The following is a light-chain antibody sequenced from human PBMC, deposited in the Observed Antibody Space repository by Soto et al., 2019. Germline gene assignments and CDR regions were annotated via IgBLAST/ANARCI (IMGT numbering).Light chain of an antibody. CDR3: QQRSNWPRT. CDR1: QSVRSNY. J-gene: IGKJ1*01. Sequence: EIVLTQSPGTLSLSPGDGITLSCRASQSVRSNYLAWYQQKPGQAPRLVIYGAYNRATGIPARFSGSGSGTDFTLTISSLEPEDFAVYYCQQRSNWPRTFGQGTKVDIK. V-gene: IGKV3-11*01. CDR2: GAY.